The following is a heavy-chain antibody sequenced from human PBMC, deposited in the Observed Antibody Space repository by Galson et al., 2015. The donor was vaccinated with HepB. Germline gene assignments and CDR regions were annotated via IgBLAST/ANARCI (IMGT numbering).Heavy chain of an antibody. CDR3: ARGGRIFYDYEDNVGWFFDL. CDR1: TFTFSTYG. V-gene: IGHV3-33*01. D-gene: IGHD3-16*01. J-gene: IGHJ2*01. Sequence: SLRLSCAASTFTFSTYGMHWLRQAPGKGLEWVAIIWYDGSNKYYADSVQGRFTISRDNSKNTLYLQMNSLRDEDTAVYFCARGGRIFYDYEDNVGWFFDLWGRGTLVTVSS. CDR2: IWYDGSNK.